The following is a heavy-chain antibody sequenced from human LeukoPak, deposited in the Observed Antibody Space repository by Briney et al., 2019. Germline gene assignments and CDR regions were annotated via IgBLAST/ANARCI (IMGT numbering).Heavy chain of an antibody. CDR1: GGSIGWDY. J-gene: IGHJ4*02. D-gene: IGHD3-22*01. Sequence: PSETLPLTCTVSGGSIGWDYWSWVRQSAGKGLEWIGRIYKSGSTNYNPSFRRRVTMSVDTSKNQFSLHVTSVTAADTAVYYCAREEYFQDSNGYSYYFHSWGQGSLVTVSS. V-gene: IGHV4-4*07. CDR3: AREEYFQDSNGYSYYFHS. CDR2: IYKSGST.